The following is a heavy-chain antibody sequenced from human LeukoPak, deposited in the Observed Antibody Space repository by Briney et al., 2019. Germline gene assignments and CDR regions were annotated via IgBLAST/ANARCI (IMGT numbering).Heavy chain of an antibody. Sequence: GGSLRLSCAASGFTVSSNYMSWVRQTPGKGLEWVSVIYSGGSTYYADSVKGRSTISRDNSKNTLYLQMNSLRAEDTAVYYCARGGDNYSFDYWGQGTLVTVSS. CDR1: GFTVSSNY. CDR3: ARGGDNYSFDY. J-gene: IGHJ4*02. CDR2: IYSGGST. V-gene: IGHV3-53*01. D-gene: IGHD1-1*01.